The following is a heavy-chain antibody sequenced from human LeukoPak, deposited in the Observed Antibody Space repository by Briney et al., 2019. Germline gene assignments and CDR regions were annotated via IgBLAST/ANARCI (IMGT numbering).Heavy chain of an antibody. CDR3: ARDRIAVADPRDAFDI. CDR2: INPNSGGT. V-gene: IGHV1-2*02. Sequence: GASVKVSCKVSGYTLTELSMHWVRQAPGQGLEWMGWINPNSGGTNYAQKFQGRVTMTRDTSISTAYMELSRLRSDDTAVYYCARDRIAVADPRDAFDIWGQGTMVTVSS. D-gene: IGHD6-19*01. J-gene: IGHJ3*02. CDR1: GYTLTELS.